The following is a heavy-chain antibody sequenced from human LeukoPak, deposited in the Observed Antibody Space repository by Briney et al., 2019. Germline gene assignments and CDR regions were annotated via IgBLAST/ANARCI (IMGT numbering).Heavy chain of an antibody. J-gene: IGHJ4*02. CDR1: GGTFSSYD. D-gene: IGHD2-2*01. V-gene: IGHV1-69*06. CDR3: AGGRTDIVVVPATLRNYYFDY. Sequence: GASVKVSCKPSGGTFSSYDISWVRQAPGQGREWMEGIMPMFGKTNYAQKFQGRVTTTADKATSTAYMELSSLRSEDTAVYYCAGGRTDIVVVPATLRNYYFDYWGQGTLVTVSS. CDR2: IMPMFGKT.